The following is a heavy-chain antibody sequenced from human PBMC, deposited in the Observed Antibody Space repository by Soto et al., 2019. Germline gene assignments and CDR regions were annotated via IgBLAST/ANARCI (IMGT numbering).Heavy chain of an antibody. D-gene: IGHD5-12*01. CDR1: GFKFTDFD. CDR2: VGTGFDT. Sequence: EVQLVESGGGFLQPGGSLRLSCAASGFKFTDFDMYWVRQVPGKGLEWVSRVGTGFDTQYPGSVKGRFTISRDNAKNLLYLQMDSLRAGDTAVYYCARGGYNGWSFDYWGQGTLVTVSS. V-gene: IGHV3-13*04. CDR3: ARGGYNGWSFDY. J-gene: IGHJ4*02.